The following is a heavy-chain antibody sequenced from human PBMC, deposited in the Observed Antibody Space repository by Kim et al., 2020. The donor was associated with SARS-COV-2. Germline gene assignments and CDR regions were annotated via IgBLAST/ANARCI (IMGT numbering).Heavy chain of an antibody. CDR1: GFTFSSYS. D-gene: IGHD3-3*01. CDR3: ARDRSEITIFGVVRYGMDV. J-gene: IGHJ6*02. V-gene: IGHV3-21*01. CDR2: ISSSSSYI. Sequence: GGSLRLSCAASGFTFSSYSMNWVRQAPGKGLESVSSISSSSSYIYYADSVKGRFTISRDNAKNSLYLQMNSLRAEDTAVYYCARDRSEITIFGVVRYGMDVWGQGTTVTVSS.